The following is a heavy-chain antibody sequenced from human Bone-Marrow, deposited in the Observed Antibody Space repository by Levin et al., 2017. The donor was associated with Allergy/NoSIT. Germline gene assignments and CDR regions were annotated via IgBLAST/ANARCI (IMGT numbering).Heavy chain of an antibody. CDR3: ARSVAARPGRGFQYYYYYGMDV. CDR2: ISYDGSNK. Sequence: PGESLKISCAASGFTFSSYAMHWVRQAPGKGLEWVAVISYDGSNKYYADSVKGRFTISRDNSKNTLYLQMNSLRAEDTAVYYCARSVAARPGRGFQYYYYYGMDVWGQGTTVTVSS. D-gene: IGHD6-6*01. CDR1: GFTFSSYA. V-gene: IGHV3-30-3*01. J-gene: IGHJ6*02.